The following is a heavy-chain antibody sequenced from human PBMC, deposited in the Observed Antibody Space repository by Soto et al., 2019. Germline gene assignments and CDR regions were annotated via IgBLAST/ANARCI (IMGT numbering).Heavy chain of an antibody. J-gene: IGHJ6*02. CDR1: GFTFSSYS. CDR2: ISSTSTTK. V-gene: IGHV3-48*02. D-gene: IGHD2-15*01. CDR3: ARRRCSGGSCYSLNYYYYGMDV. Sequence: EVQLVESGGGLVQPGGSLRLSCAASGFTFSSYSMNWVRQAPGKGLEWVSYISSTSTTKYYADSVKGRFTIARDNARNSLFLQMNSLRDEDTAVYYCARRRCSGGSCYSLNYYYYGMDVWGQGTTVTVSS.